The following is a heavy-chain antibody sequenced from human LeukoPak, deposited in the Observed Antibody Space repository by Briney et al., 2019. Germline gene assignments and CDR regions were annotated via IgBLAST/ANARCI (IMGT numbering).Heavy chain of an antibody. CDR2: IKQDGTEK. CDR3: ARDQYDTWSRRGNFDS. CDR1: GFTFSTYW. D-gene: IGHD3-3*01. J-gene: IGHJ4*02. Sequence: GGSLRLSCAASGFTFSTYWMSWVRQAPGKGLEWVAVIKQDGTEKYYVDSVKGRFTISRDNAKNSLYLQMNSLTAEDTAVFYCARDQYDTWSRRGNFDSWGQGTLVIVSS. V-gene: IGHV3-7*03.